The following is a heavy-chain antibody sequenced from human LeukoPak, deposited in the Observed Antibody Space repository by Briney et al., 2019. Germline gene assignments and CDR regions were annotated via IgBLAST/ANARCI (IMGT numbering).Heavy chain of an antibody. V-gene: IGHV3-48*01. D-gene: IGHD3-10*01. CDR1: GFTFSSYS. CDR2: ISSSSSTI. CDR3: ARVGRFSRPGAFDI. J-gene: IGHJ3*02. Sequence: GGSLRLSCAASGFTFSSYSMNWVRQAPGRGLEWVSYISSSSSTIYYADSVKGRFTISRDNAKNSLYLQMNSLRAEDTAVYYCARVGRFSRPGAFDIWGQGTMVTVSS.